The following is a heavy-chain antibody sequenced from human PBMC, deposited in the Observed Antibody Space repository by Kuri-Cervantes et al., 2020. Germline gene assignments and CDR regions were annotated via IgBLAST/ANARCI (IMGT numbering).Heavy chain of an antibody. CDR1: GGSISSYY. CDR2: IYTSGST. CDR3: AATLDYYDSSGYYFR. Sequence: SETLSLTCTVSGGSISSYYWSWIRQPAGEGLEWIGRIYTSGSTNYNPSLKSRVTMSVDTSKNQFSLKLSSVTAADTAVYYCAATLDYYDSSGYYFRWGQGTLVTVSS. J-gene: IGHJ4*02. D-gene: IGHD3-22*01. V-gene: IGHV4-4*07.